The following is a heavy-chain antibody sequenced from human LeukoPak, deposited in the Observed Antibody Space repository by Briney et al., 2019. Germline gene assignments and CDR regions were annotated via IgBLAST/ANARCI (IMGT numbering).Heavy chain of an antibody. CDR3: ARLLGSVTTFDY. V-gene: IGHV3-7*01. CDR2: LWPDGGVK. J-gene: IGHJ4*02. D-gene: IGHD4-17*01. CDR1: GFSFSSSY. Sequence: GGSLRLSCAASGFSFSSSYMSWVRQAPGKGLEWEATLWPDGGVKRYVDSVRDRFTISRDNAKSSLYLQMSSLGAEDTGVYYCARLLGSVTTFDYWGQGALVTVS.